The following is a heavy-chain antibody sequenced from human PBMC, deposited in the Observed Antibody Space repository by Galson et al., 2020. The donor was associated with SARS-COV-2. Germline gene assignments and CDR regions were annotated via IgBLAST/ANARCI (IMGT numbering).Heavy chain of an antibody. V-gene: IGHV4-30-2*01. CDR2: IYQSGAT. Sequence: SQTLSLTCAVSGGSISSGGYSWTWIRQPPGKALEWIGYIYQSGATQYNPSLKGRLTISVDRSKNQLSLDLRSVNVADSAVYYCARRYTYGLSPFWYFDRWGPGTLVTVSS. J-gene: IGHJ2*01. CDR1: GGSISSGGYS. CDR3: ARRYTYGLSPFWYFDR. D-gene: IGHD5-18*01.